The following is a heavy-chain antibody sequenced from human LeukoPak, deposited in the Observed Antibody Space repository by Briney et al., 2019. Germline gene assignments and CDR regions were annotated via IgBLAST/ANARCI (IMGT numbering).Heavy chain of an antibody. J-gene: IGHJ4*02. CDR1: GFTFSSYW. CDR3: AKEVAAEQLVTLIDY. D-gene: IGHD6-6*01. CDR2: IKQDGSEK. Sequence: GGSLRLSCAASGFTFSSYWMSWVRQAPGKGLEWVANIKQDGSEKYYVDSVKGRFTISRDNAKNSLYLQMNSLRAEDTAVYYCAKEVAAEQLVTLIDYWGQGTLVTVSS. V-gene: IGHV3-7*01.